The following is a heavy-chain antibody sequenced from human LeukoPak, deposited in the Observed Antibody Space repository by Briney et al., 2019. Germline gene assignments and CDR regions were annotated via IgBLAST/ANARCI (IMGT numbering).Heavy chain of an antibody. V-gene: IGHV1-3*01. CDR2: INVGNGNT. Sequence: GASVKVSCKASGYIFTNHAMHWVRQAPGQRLEWMGGINVGNGNTKYLEKFQDRVIISRDTSASTAYMELSSLRSEDTAVYFCARVTAESYSDSSGYYSYWGRGTLVTVSS. CDR3: ARVTAESYSDSSGYYSY. CDR1: GYIFTNHA. J-gene: IGHJ4*02. D-gene: IGHD3-22*01.